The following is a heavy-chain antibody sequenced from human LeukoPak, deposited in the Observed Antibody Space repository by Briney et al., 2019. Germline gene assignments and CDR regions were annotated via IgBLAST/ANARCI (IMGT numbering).Heavy chain of an antibody. D-gene: IGHD6-19*01. CDR2: INHSGST. CDR1: GWSFSGYY. V-gene: IGHV4-34*01. CDR3: ARAPGIAVAGTFYYYYYYMDV. Sequence: PSETLSLTCAVYGWSFSGYYWSWIRQPPGKGLEWIGEINHSGSTNYNPSLKSRVTISVDTSKNQFSLKLSSVTAADTAVYYCARAPGIAVAGTFYYYYYYMDVWGKGTTVTVSS. J-gene: IGHJ6*03.